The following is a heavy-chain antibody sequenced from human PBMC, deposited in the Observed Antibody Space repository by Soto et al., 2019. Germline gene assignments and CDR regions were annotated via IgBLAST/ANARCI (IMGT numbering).Heavy chain of an antibody. CDR1: GGSISSGGYY. CDR2: IYYSGST. V-gene: IGHV4-31*03. Sequence: QVQLQESGPGLVKPSQTLSLTCTVSGGSISSGGYYWSWIRQHPGKGLEWIGYIYYSGSTYYNPXXKSRVTISVDXXKXQXXLKLSSVTAADTAVYYCARLGWVTMIVVSKAAFDYWGQGTLVTVSS. CDR3: ARLGWVTMIVVSKAAFDY. D-gene: IGHD3-22*01. J-gene: IGHJ4*02.